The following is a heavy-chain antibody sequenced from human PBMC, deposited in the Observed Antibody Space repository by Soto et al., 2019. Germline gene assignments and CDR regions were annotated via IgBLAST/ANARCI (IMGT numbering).Heavy chain of an antibody. CDR3: ARWTYCGGDCYWLDF. Sequence: SETLSLTCTISGXSISGFYWGXIRQPPGKGLEWIGNIYYSGSANYAPSLRSRVTISLNTSKNQFSLNLNSVTAADTAIYYCARWTYCGGDCYWLDFWGQGTLVTVS. D-gene: IGHD2-21*02. CDR2: IYYSGSA. V-gene: IGHV4-59*01. J-gene: IGHJ4*02. CDR1: GXSISGFY.